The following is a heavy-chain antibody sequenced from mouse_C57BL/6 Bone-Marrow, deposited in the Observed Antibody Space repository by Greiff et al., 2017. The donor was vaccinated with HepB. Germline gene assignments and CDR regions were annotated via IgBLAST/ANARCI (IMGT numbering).Heavy chain of an antibody. CDR1: EYEFPSHD. Sequence: EVKLVESGGGLVQPGASLKLSCESNEYEFPSHDMSWVRRTPEKRLELVAAINRDGGSTYYTDTMERRFIISRDNTKTTLYLQMSSLRSEDTALYDCARCLRPPFAYWGQGTLVTVSA. J-gene: IGHJ3*01. D-gene: IGHD2-12*01. CDR3: ARCLRPPFAY. V-gene: IGHV5-2*01. CDR2: INRDGGST.